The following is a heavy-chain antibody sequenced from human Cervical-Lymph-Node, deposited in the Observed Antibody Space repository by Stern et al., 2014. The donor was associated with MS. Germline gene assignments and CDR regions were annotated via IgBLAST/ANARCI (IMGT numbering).Heavy chain of an antibody. V-gene: IGHV1-2*02. CDR3: ARGPNEHWGGHYNSNGMDV. J-gene: IGHJ6*02. CDR2: VNPNSGGT. D-gene: IGHD2-21*01. CDR1: GYTFTAYY. Sequence: QVQLVQSGAEVKKPGASVKVSCKASGYTFTAYYLHWGRQAPGQGLAWMGWVNPNSGGTSYAQKFHGRVTMPRDTSTSTAFMELSPLTSDDTAFYYCARGPNEHWGGHYNSNGMDVWGQGTTVTVSS.